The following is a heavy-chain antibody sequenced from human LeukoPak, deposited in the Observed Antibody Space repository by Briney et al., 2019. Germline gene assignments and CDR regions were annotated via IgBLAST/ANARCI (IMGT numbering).Heavy chain of an antibody. D-gene: IGHD4-11*01. V-gene: IGHV1-2*02. J-gene: IGHJ1*01. Sequence: ASVKVSCKASGYTFTGYYMHWVRQASGQGLEWMGWINPNSGGTNYAQKFQGRVTMTRDASISTAYMELSRLRSDDTAVYYCARYDYSNLDMAEYFQHWGQGTLVTVSS. CDR2: INPNSGGT. CDR3: ARYDYSNLDMAEYFQH. CDR1: GYTFTGYY.